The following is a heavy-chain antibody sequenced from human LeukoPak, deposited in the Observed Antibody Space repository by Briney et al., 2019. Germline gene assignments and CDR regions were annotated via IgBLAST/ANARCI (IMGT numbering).Heavy chain of an antibody. CDR2: IYYTGST. Sequence: SETLSLTCIVSGGSITSHYWSRIRQPPGKGLEWIGCIYYTGSTNYNSSLKSRVTISVDTSKNRFSLKLSSVIAADTAVYYCATDRERAFDIWGQGTMVTVSS. CDR1: GGSITSHY. V-gene: IGHV4-59*11. J-gene: IGHJ3*02. D-gene: IGHD1-1*01. CDR3: ATDRERAFDI.